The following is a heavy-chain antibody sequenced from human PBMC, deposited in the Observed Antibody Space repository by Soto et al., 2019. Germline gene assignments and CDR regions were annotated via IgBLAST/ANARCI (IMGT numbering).Heavy chain of an antibody. J-gene: IGHJ3*02. CDR3: AKLRYCSGGSCYRDAFDI. CDR2: ISGSGGST. D-gene: IGHD2-15*01. CDR1: GFTFSSYA. Sequence: GGSLRLSCAASGFTFSSYAMSWVRQAPGKGLEWVSAISGSGGSTYYADSVKGRFTISRDNSKNTLYLQMNSLRAEDTAVYYCAKLRYCSGGSCYRDAFDIWGQGTMVTVSS. V-gene: IGHV3-23*01.